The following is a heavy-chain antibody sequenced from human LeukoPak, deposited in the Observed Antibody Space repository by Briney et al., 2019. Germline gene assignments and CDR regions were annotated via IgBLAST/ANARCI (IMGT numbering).Heavy chain of an antibody. CDR2: LSYSLST. CDR1: GASITTDY. J-gene: IGHJ4*02. CDR3: ARGSRANLVY. Sequence: YPSETLSLTCTVSGASITTDYCTWIRQPPGKGLEWIGYLSYSLSTTYNPSLKSRVTISRDTSKNQFSLKLSSVTAADTAVYYCARGSRANLVYWGQGMLVTVSS. V-gene: IGHV4-59*01. D-gene: IGHD2/OR15-2a*01.